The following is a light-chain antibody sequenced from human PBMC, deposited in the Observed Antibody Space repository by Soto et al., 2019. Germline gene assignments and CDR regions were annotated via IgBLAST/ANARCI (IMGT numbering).Light chain of an antibody. CDR3: SSHTSGNTRV. J-gene: IGLJ1*01. CDR1: SSDVGGYDY. V-gene: IGLV2-14*01. CDR2: EVT. Sequence: QSALTQPASVSGSPGQSIAISCTGTSSDVGGYDYVSWYQQHPDKAPKLMIYEVTKRPSGVSNRFSGSKSGNTASLTISGLQPEDEADYYCSSHTSGNTRVFGSGNKVTVL.